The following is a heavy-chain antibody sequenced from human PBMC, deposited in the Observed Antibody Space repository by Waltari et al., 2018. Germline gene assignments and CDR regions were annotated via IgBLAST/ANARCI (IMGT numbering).Heavy chain of an antibody. CDR2: IDESGST. CDR3: ARFSSGSADY. J-gene: IGHJ4*02. CDR1: GYSISSGYY. Sequence: QVQLQESGPGLVKPSETLSLTCTVSGYSISSGYYWGWIRQSPGKGLEWIGNIDESGSTYSDPSLKSRVTISVDTSKNQFSLKLSSVTAADTAVYYCARFSSGSADYWGQGTLVSVSS. V-gene: IGHV4-38-2*02. D-gene: IGHD3-22*01.